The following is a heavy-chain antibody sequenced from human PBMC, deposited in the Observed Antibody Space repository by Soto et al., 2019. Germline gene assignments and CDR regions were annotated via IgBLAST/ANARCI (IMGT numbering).Heavy chain of an antibody. Sequence: PSETLSLTCTVSGGSISSYYWSWFRQPPGKGLEWIGCIYYSGSSNYNPSLKSRVTISVDTSKNQFSLKLSSVTAADTAVYYCARWLRPYYFDYWGQGTLVTVS. V-gene: IGHV4-59*01. CDR1: GGSISSYY. CDR3: ARWLRPYYFDY. D-gene: IGHD5-12*01. J-gene: IGHJ4*02. CDR2: IYYSGSS.